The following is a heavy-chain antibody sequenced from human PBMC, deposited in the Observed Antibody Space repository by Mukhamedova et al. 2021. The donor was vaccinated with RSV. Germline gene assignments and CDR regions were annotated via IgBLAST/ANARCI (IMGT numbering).Heavy chain of an antibody. J-gene: IGHJ4*02. V-gene: IGHV5-51*01. Sequence: QMPGKGLEWMGIIYPGDSDTRYSPSFQGQVTISADKSISTAYLQWSSLNASDTAIDYCARQIDWFGELGALDYWGQGTLVTVSS. CDR2: IYPGDSDT. D-gene: IGHD3-10*01. CDR3: ARQIDWFGELGALDY.